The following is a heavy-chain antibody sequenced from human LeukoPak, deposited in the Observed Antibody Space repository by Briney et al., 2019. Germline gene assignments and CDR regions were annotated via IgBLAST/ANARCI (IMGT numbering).Heavy chain of an antibody. Sequence: PSQTLSLTCTVSGGSISSGGYYWSWIRQPPGKGLEWVGYIYHSGSTYYNPSLKSRVTISVDRSKNQFSLKLSSVTAADTAVYYCARTYSNYVPHFDYWGQGTLVTVSS. CDR1: GGSISSGGYY. J-gene: IGHJ4*02. CDR2: IYHSGST. V-gene: IGHV4-30-2*01. CDR3: ARTYSNYVPHFDY. D-gene: IGHD4-11*01.